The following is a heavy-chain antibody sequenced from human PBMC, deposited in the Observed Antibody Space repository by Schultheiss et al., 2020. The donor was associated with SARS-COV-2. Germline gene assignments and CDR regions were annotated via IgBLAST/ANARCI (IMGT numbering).Heavy chain of an antibody. J-gene: IGHJ5*02. D-gene: IGHD3-10*01. CDR3: ASDGSGSYYGWFDP. CDR1: GFTFSSYA. V-gene: IGHV3-23*01. Sequence: GGSLRLSCSASGFTFSSYAMHWVRQAPGKGLEWVSAISGSGGSTYYADSVKGRFTISRDNSKNSLYLQMNSLRAEDTAVYYCASDGSGSYYGWFDPWGQGTLVTVSS. CDR2: ISGSGGST.